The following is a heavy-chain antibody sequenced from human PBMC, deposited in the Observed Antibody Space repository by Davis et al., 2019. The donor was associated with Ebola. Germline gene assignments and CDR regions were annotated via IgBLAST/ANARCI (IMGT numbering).Heavy chain of an antibody. CDR1: GGFISGYY. J-gene: IGHJ3*02. Sequence: PSETLSLTCTVFGGFISGYYWSWIRQPPGKGLEWLGYVHYSGSTNYNPSVRSRISISVDTSKNQFSLKLPSGNAADTAVYYCASGSGSSDSIDAFDIWGQGTMVTVSS. CDR3: ASGSGSSDSIDAFDI. V-gene: IGHV4-59*01. D-gene: IGHD3-10*01. CDR2: VHYSGST.